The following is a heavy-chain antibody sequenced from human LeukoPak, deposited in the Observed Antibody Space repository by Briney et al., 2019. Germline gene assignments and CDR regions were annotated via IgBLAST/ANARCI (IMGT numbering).Heavy chain of an antibody. Sequence: SVKVSCKASGGTFSSYAISWVRQAPGQGLEWMGRIIPILGIANYAQKFQGRVTITADKSTSTAYMELCSLRSEDTAVYYCARGLRLGELSLGYWGQGTLVTVSS. J-gene: IGHJ4*02. CDR1: GGTFSSYA. V-gene: IGHV1-69*04. CDR3: ARGLRLGELSLGY. D-gene: IGHD3-16*02. CDR2: IIPILGIA.